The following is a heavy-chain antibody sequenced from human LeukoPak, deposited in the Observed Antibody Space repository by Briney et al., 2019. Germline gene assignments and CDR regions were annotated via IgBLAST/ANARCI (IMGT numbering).Heavy chain of an antibody. CDR2: ISYDGSNK. D-gene: IGHD2-21*02. CDR1: GFTFSSYA. Sequence: PGGSLRLSCAASGFTFSSYAMHWVRQAPGKGLEWVAVISYDGSNKYYADSVKGRSTISRDNSKNTLYLQMNSLRAEDTAVYYCARALAYCGGDCPAIAFDIWGQGTMVTVSS. CDR3: ARALAYCGGDCPAIAFDI. V-gene: IGHV3-30-3*01. J-gene: IGHJ3*02.